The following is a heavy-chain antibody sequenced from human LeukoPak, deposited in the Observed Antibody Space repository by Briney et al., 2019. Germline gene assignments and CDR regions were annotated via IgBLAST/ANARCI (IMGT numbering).Heavy chain of an antibody. Sequence: SETLSLTCTVSGGSISSYYWSWIRQPPGKGLEWIGYIYYSGSTNYNPSLKSRVTISVDTSKNQFSLKLSSVTAADTAVYYCACGIAGTTYFDYWGQGTLVTVSA. CDR2: IYYSGST. CDR3: ACGIAGTTYFDY. CDR1: GGSISSYY. J-gene: IGHJ4*02. V-gene: IGHV4-59*01. D-gene: IGHD1-7*01.